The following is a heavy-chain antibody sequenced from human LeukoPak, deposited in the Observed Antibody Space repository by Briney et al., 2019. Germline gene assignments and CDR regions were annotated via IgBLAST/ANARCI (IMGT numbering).Heavy chain of an antibody. V-gene: IGHV4-59*01. CDR2: IYNSGST. J-gene: IGHJ4*02. CDR1: GGSISSYY. Sequence: SETLSLTCTVSGGSISSYYWSWIRQPPGKGLEWIAYIYNSGSTNYNPSLKSRVTISLDTSKNQFSLKLSSVTAADTAVYYCAKAEGYDILTGLDYWGQGTLVTVSS. D-gene: IGHD3-9*01. CDR3: AKAEGYDILTGLDY.